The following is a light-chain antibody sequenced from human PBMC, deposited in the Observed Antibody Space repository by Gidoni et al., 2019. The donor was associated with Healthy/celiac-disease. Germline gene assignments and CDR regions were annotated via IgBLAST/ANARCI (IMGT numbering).Light chain of an antibody. CDR1: QSISSY. Sequence: DIQMTQSPSSLSASVGDRVTITCRASQSISSYFNWYQQKPGKAPKLLIYAASSLQSGVPSRFSGSVSGTDFTLTISSLQPEDFATYYCQQSYSTLPETFGQGTKLEIK. V-gene: IGKV1-39*01. J-gene: IGKJ2*01. CDR3: QQSYSTLPET. CDR2: AAS.